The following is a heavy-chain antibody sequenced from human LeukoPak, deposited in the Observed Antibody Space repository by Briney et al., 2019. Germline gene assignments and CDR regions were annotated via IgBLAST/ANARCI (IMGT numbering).Heavy chain of an antibody. V-gene: IGHV3-64D*06. J-gene: IGHJ4*02. CDR2: ISSNGGST. CDR3: ISIGY. CDR1: GFTVSSNY. D-gene: IGHD6-6*01. Sequence: GGSLRLSCAASGFTVSSNYMSWVRQAPGKGLEYVSAISSNGGSTYYADSVKGRFTISRDNSKNTLYLQMSSLRAEDTAVYYCISIGYWGQGTLVTVSS.